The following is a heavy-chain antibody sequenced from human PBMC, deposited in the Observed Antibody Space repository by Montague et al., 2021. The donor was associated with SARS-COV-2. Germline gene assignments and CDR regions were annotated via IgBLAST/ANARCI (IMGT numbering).Heavy chain of an antibody. CDR3: ARTVTAMVSDPIDY. Sequence: SLRLSCAASGITFSSYAMHWVRQAPGKGLEWVAVISYDGSNKYYVDSVKGRFTISRDNSKNTLYLQMNSLRAEDTAVYYCARTVTAMVSDPIDYWGQGTLVTVSS. CDR2: ISYDGSNK. D-gene: IGHD5-18*01. V-gene: IGHV3-30*04. J-gene: IGHJ4*02. CDR1: GITFSSYA.